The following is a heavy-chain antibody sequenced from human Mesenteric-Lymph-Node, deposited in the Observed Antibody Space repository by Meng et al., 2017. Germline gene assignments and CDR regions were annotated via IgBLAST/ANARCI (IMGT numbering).Heavy chain of an antibody. J-gene: IGHJ4*02. CDR2: ISSSGSTI. CDR1: GFTFSDYY. D-gene: IGHD3-22*01. Sequence: GESLKISCAASGFTFSDYYMSWIRQAPGKGLEWVSYISSSGSTIYYADSVKGRFTISRDNAKNSLYLQMNSLRAEDTAVYYCASTTNYYDSSGPDGYWGQGTLVIVSS. CDR3: ASTTNYYDSSGPDGY. V-gene: IGHV3-11*01.